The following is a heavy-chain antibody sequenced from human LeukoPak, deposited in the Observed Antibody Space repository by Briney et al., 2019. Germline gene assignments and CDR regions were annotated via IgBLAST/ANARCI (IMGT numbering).Heavy chain of an antibody. CDR1: GGSISSYY. Sequence: SETLSLTCTVSGGSISSYYWSWTRQPPGKGLEWIGYIYYSGSTNYNPSLKSRVTISVDTSKNQFSLKLSSVTAADTAVYYCARRSAYSNYYYYGMDVWGQGTTVTVSS. CDR3: ARRSAYSNYYYYGMDV. D-gene: IGHD6-13*01. V-gene: IGHV4-59*08. CDR2: IYYSGST. J-gene: IGHJ6*02.